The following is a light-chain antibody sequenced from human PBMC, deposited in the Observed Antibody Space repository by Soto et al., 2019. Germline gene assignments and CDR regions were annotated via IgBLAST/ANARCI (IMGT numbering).Light chain of an antibody. CDR1: SSDVGGYNY. Sequence: QSALPQPRSVSGSPGQSVTISCTGTSSDVGGYNYVSWYQQHPGQAPKLMIYDVSKRPSGVPDRFSGSKSGNTASLTISGLQAEDEAEYYCCSYAGSYTRYVLGTGTKLTVL. CDR2: DVS. J-gene: IGLJ1*01. CDR3: CSYAGSYTRYV. V-gene: IGLV2-11*01.